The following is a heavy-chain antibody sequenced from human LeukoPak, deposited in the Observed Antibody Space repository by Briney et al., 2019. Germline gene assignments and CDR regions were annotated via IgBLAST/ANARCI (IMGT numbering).Heavy chain of an antibody. D-gene: IGHD6-6*01. Sequence: ASVKVSCKASGYTFTSYYMHWVRQAPGQGLEWMGIINPSGGSTSYAQKFQGRVTMTRDTSTSTVYMELSSLRSEDTAVYYCARGGIAALHHPGHNYFDYWGQGTLVTVSS. CDR1: GYTFTSYY. CDR2: INPSGGST. CDR3: ARGGIAALHHPGHNYFDY. J-gene: IGHJ4*02. V-gene: IGHV1-46*01.